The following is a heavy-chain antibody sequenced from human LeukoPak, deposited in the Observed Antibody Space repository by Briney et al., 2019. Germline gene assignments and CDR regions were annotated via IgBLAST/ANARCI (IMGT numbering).Heavy chain of an antibody. CDR2: TRNKANSYTT. CDR3: ARARLGEETFDY. D-gene: IGHD3-10*01. CDR1: GFTFSGHY. Sequence: PGGSLRLSCAASGFTFSGHYMDWVRQAPGKGLEWVGRTRNKANSYTTEYAASVKGRFTISRDDSKNSLYLQMNSLKTEDTAVYYCARARLGEETFDYWGQGTLVTVSS. J-gene: IGHJ4*02. V-gene: IGHV3-72*01.